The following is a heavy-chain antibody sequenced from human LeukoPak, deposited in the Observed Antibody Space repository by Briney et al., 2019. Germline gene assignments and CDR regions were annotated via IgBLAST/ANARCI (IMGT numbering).Heavy chain of an antibody. V-gene: IGHV4-61*02. D-gene: IGHD2-2*02. CDR3: ARAFHCSSTSCYTRGPDY. CDR2: IYTSGST. CDR1: GGSISSGSYY. Sequence: SETLSLTCTVSGGSISSGSYYWSWIRQPAGKGLEWIGRIYTSGSTNYNPSLKSRVTISVDTSKNQFSLKLSPVTAADTAVYYCARAFHCSSTSCYTRGPDYWGQGTLVTVSS. J-gene: IGHJ4*02.